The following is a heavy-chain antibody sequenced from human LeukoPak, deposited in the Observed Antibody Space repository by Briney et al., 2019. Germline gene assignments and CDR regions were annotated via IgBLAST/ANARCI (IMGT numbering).Heavy chain of an antibody. CDR1: GFIFSDYW. D-gene: IGHD5-12*01. V-gene: IGHV3-7*03. Sequence: GGSLRLSCAASGFIFSDYWLSWVRQAPGKGLGWVANIKQDGSKTHYVDSVKGRFTISRDNAKNSLFLQMNSLRADDTAVYYCSKGGGYVRMDVWGQGTTVTVSS. CDR2: IKQDGSKT. J-gene: IGHJ6*02. CDR3: SKGGGYVRMDV.